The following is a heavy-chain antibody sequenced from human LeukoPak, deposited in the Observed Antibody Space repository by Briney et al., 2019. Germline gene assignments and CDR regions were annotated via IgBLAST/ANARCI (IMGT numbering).Heavy chain of an antibody. D-gene: IGHD2-15*01. CDR2: IAHDGSEG. CDR3: ARESHSAFDI. Sequence: GGSLRLSCAASEFTFSNYWMTWVRQAPGKGLEWVATIAHDGSEGFYVDSLKGRFTISRDNAKNSLYLQMNSLRAEDTAVYYCARESHSAFDIWGQGTMVAVSS. J-gene: IGHJ3*02. CDR1: EFTFSNYW. V-gene: IGHV3-7*01.